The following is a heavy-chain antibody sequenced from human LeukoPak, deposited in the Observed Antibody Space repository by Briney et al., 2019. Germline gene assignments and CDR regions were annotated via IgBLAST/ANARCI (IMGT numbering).Heavy chain of an antibody. D-gene: IGHD6-13*01. J-gene: IGHJ2*01. CDR3: ARYSSTWPYWYFDL. V-gene: IGHV4-30-2*01. Sequence: PSETLSLTCVVSGGSIISGGNSWSWIRQPPGKGLDWIGYISHSGSTYYNPSLKSRVTISVDRSNNQFSLKLTSVTAADTAVYYCARYSSTWPYWYFDLWGRGTLVTVSS. CDR2: ISHSGST. CDR1: GGSIISGGNS.